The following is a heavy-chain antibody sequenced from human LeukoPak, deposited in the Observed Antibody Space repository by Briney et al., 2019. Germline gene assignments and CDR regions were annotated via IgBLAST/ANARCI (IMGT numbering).Heavy chain of an antibody. CDR3: AKDTYDSSGSQYFDY. CDR1: GFTFSSYA. V-gene: IGHV3-23*01. CDR2: VSGSGGRT. Sequence: GGSLRLSCAASGFTFSSYAMSWVRQAPGKGLEWVSTVSGSGGRTYYADSVKGRFTISRDNSMSTLYLQMNSQRAEDTAVYYCAKDTYDSSGSQYFDYWGQGALVTVSS. J-gene: IGHJ4*02. D-gene: IGHD3-22*01.